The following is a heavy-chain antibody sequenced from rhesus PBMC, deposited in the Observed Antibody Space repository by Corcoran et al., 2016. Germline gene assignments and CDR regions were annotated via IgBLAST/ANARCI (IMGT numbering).Heavy chain of an antibody. V-gene: IGHV4-143*01. J-gene: IGHJ4*01. CDR2: IYGSGGST. CDR3: ARGPPGTGIDY. CDR1: GGSISDSYY. Sequence: QVQLQESGPGLVKPSETLSLTCTVSGGSISDSYYWSWIRQPPGKELEWMGRIYGSGGSTNYSPSLKSRVTISKDTSKNQFSLKLSSVTAADTAVYYCARGPPGTGIDYWGQGVLVTVSS.